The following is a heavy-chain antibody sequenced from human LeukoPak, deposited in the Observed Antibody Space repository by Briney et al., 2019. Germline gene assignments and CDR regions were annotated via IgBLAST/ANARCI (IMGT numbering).Heavy chain of an antibody. CDR2: INPSGGST. CDR3: AKPRIAAAGTLDY. J-gene: IGHJ4*02. Sequence: ASVKVSCKASGGTFSSYAISWVRQAPGQGLEWMGIINPSGGSTSYAQKFQGRVTMTRDTSTSTVYMELSSLRSEDTAVYYCAKPRIAAAGTLDYWGQGTLVTVSS. D-gene: IGHD6-13*01. CDR1: GGTFSSYA. V-gene: IGHV1-46*01.